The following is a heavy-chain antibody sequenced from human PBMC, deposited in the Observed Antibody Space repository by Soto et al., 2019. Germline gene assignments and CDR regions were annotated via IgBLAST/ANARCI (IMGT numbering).Heavy chain of an antibody. CDR1: GFTFSSYA. V-gene: IGHV3-23*01. CDR3: ARESEDLTSNFDY. CDR2: ISGSGGST. Sequence: PRLSCAASGFTFSSYAMSWVRQAPGKGLEWVSAISGSGGSTYYADSVKGRFTISRDNSKNSLYLEMNSLRAEDTAVYYCARESEDLTSNFDYWGQGTLVTVYS. J-gene: IGHJ4*02.